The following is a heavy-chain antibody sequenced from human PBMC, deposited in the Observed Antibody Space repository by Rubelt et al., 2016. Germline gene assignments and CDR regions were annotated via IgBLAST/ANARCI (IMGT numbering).Heavy chain of an antibody. J-gene: IGHJ4*02. V-gene: IGHV3-66*01. CDR2: IYSGGST. D-gene: IGHD4-17*01. CDR1: GGSISSSNW. Sequence: LQLQESGPGLVKPSETLSLTCAVSGGSISSSNWWSWVRQAPGKGLEWVSVIYSGGSTYYADSVKGRFTIFRDKSKNTLYLQMNSRRAEDTAVYYCAGITTVTQIFDYWGQGTLVTVSS. CDR3: AGITTVTQIFDY.